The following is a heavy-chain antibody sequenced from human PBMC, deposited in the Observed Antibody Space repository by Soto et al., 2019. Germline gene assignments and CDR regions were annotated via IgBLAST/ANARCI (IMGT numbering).Heavy chain of an antibody. CDR2: VNPNSGGT. CDR3: ARDLAYGSGSNWFDP. D-gene: IGHD6-19*01. CDR1: GYTFTGYY. Sequence: GASVKVSCKASGYTFTGYYMHWVRQAPGQGLEWMGWVNPNSGGTNYAQKFQGRVTMTRDTSVSTAYMELSRLRSDDTAVYYCARDLAYGSGSNWFDPWGQGTLVTVS. V-gene: IGHV1-2*02. J-gene: IGHJ5*02.